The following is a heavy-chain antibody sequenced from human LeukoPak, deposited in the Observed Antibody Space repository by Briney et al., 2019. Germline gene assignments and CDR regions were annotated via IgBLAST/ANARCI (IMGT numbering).Heavy chain of an antibody. CDR2: IYSGGST. Sequence: PGGSLRLSCAASGFTVSSNYMSWVRQAPGKGLEWVSVIYSGGSTYYADSVKGRFTISRDNSKNTLYLQMNSLRVEDTAVYYCAKARKAVAGFIDYWGQGTLVTVSS. D-gene: IGHD6-19*01. V-gene: IGHV3-53*01. CDR1: GFTVSSNY. J-gene: IGHJ4*02. CDR3: AKARKAVAGFIDY.